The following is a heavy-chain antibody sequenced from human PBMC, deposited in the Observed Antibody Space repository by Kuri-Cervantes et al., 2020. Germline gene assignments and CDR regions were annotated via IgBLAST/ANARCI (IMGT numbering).Heavy chain of an antibody. CDR1: GFTFSNAW. Sequence: GESLKISCAASGFTFSNAWMSWVRQAPGKGLEWVGRIKSKTDGGTTDYAAPVKGRFTISRDDSKNTLYLQMNGLKTEDTAVYYCARGGALDYWGQGILVTVSS. CDR2: IKSKTDGGTT. J-gene: IGHJ4*02. CDR3: ARGGALDY. V-gene: IGHV3-15*01. D-gene: IGHD1-26*01.